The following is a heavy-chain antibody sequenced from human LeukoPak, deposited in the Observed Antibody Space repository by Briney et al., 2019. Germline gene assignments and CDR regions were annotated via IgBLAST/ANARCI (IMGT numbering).Heavy chain of an antibody. CDR3: VRHLGANTWMGNWFDP. V-gene: IGHV4-39*01. Sequence: SETLSLTCTVSGGSISSGYSWGWIRQPPGKGLAWIGSIYFSGTTYYNPSLKSRVTISVDTSRNQFSLKLNSVTAADTAIYYCVRHLGANTWMGNWFDPWGQGTLVTVSS. D-gene: IGHD1-1*01. CDR2: IYFSGTT. J-gene: IGHJ5*02. CDR1: GGSISSGYS.